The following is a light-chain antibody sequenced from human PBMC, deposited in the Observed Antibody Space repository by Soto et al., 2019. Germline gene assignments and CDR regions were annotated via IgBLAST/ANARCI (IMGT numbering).Light chain of an antibody. V-gene: IGLV2-14*01. CDR2: DVS. CDR3: CSYTTSNTRQIV. Sequence: QSALTQPASVSGSPGQSITLSCTGTSSDVGGYNYVSWYQQHPGKAPKFMIYDVSNRPSGVSNRFSGSKSGNTASLTISGLQAEDEADYYCCSYTTSNTRQIVFGTGTKVT. J-gene: IGLJ1*01. CDR1: SSDVGGYNY.